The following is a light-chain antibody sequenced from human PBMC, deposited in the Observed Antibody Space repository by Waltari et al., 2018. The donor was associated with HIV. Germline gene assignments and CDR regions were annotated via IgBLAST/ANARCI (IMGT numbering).Light chain of an antibody. Sequence: QSVLTQPPSASGTPGQRVTISCSGSRSNIGSKYVYWYQQLPGTAPKLLIYRNNQRPSGVPDLFSGSKSGTSASLAISGLRSEDEADYYCTAWDDSLSGVVFGGGTKLTVL. CDR3: TAWDDSLSGVV. CDR1: RSNIGSKY. J-gene: IGLJ2*01. CDR2: RNN. V-gene: IGLV1-47*01.